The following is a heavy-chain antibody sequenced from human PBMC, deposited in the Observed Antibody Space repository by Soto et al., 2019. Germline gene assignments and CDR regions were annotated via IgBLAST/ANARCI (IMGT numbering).Heavy chain of an antibody. CDR1: GGSISSSNW. V-gene: IGHV4-4*02. CDR3: ARGNCSGGSCYSGYYYGMDV. D-gene: IGHD2-15*01. J-gene: IGHJ6*02. CDR2: IYHSGST. Sequence: SETLSLTCAVSGGSISSSNWWSWVRQPPGKGLEWIGGIYHSGSTNYNPSLKSRVTISVDKSKNQFSLKLSSVTAADTAVYYCARGNCSGGSCYSGYYYGMDVWGQGTTVTVSS.